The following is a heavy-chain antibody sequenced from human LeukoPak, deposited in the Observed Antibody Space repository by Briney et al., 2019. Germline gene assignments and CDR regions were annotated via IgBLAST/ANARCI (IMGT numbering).Heavy chain of an antibody. D-gene: IGHD5-18*01. Sequence: GGSLRLSCAASGFTFSSYAMSWVRQAPGKVLEWVSTITTSGGGTYYADSVKGRFTISRDNSKNTLYLQMNSLRAEDTAVYYCARARSSYGYGDAFDIWGQGTMVTVSP. CDR3: ARARSSYGYGDAFDI. CDR2: ITTSGGGT. CDR1: GFTFSSYA. V-gene: IGHV3-23*01. J-gene: IGHJ3*02.